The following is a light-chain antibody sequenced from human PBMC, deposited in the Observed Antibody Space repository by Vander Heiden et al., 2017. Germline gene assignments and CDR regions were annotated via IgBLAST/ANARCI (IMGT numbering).Light chain of an antibody. V-gene: IGKV4-1*01. CDR1: QSVLYSSNNKNY. CDR2: WAS. J-gene: IGKJ4*01. CDR3: QQYYSTPPT. Sequence: DIVMTQSPVSLAVSLGDRATINCKSSQSVLYSSNNKNYLAWYQQKPGQPPKLLIYWASTRESGVPDRFSGSGSGTDFTLTISSLQAEDVAVYYCQQYYSTPPTFGGGTKVEIK.